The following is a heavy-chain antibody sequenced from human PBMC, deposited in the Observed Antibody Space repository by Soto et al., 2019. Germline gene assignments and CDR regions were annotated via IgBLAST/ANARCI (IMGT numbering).Heavy chain of an antibody. Sequence: LEILSLTCTVSGGSISNSSYYWSWIRQPPGKGLEWIGSIYYSGSTYYNPSLKSRVTISVDTSKNQFSLKLSSVTAADTAVYYCANYMTTVTTTSYYFDYWGQGTLVTVSS. CDR2: IYYSGST. J-gene: IGHJ4*02. CDR3: ANYMTTVTTTSYYFDY. V-gene: IGHV4-39*01. CDR1: GGSISNSSYY. D-gene: IGHD4-17*01.